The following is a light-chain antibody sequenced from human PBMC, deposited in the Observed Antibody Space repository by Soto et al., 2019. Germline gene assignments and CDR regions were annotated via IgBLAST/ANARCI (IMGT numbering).Light chain of an antibody. CDR1: SSDVGGYSY. J-gene: IGLJ1*01. CDR3: CSYTGSYSYV. Sequence: SALPQPHSVYGAPGQSVTISYPGTSSDVGGYSYVSWYQQHPGKAPELIIYDVTERPSGVPDRFSGSKSGNTASLTISGLQAEHEADYYCCSYTGSYSYVFGIGTKVTVL. V-gene: IGLV2-11*01. CDR2: DVT.